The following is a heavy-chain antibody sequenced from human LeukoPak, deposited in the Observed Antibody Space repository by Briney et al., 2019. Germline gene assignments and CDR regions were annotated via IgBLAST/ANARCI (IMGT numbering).Heavy chain of an antibody. J-gene: IGHJ4*02. D-gene: IGHD3-22*01. CDR1: GFTFSNAW. Sequence: GGSLRLSCAASGFTFSNAWMSWVRQAPGEGLEWVGRIKSKTDGGTTDYAAPVKGRFTISRDDSKNTLYLQMNSLKTEDTAVYYCTRSTYYYDSSGYYFVGVNDYWGQGTLVTVSS. CDR2: IKSKTDGGTT. V-gene: IGHV3-15*01. CDR3: TRSTYYYDSSGYYFVGVNDY.